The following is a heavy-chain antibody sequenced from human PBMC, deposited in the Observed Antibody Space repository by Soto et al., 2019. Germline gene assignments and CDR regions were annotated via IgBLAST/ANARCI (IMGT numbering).Heavy chain of an antibody. Sequence: QVQLVESGGGVVQPGRSLRLSCAASGFTFSSYAMHWVRQAPGKGLEWVAVISYDGSNKYYADSVKGRFTISRDNSKNTLYLQRNSLRAEDTAVYYCARDGISSWYLVLMAGYYFDYWGQGTLVTVSS. CDR2: ISYDGSNK. J-gene: IGHJ4*02. D-gene: IGHD6-13*01. V-gene: IGHV3-30-3*01. CDR1: GFTFSSYA. CDR3: ARDGISSWYLVLMAGYYFDY.